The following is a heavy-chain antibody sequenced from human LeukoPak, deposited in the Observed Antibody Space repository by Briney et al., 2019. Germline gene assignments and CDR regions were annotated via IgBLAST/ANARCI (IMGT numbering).Heavy chain of an antibody. V-gene: IGHV4-59*13. J-gene: IGHJ4*02. CDR3: ARDEHGDFQGFDY. CDR2: IHYRGTT. Sequence: SETLSLTCNVSGASIKSYYWNWIRQSPGKGLGWLGNIHYRGTTNYNPSLKSRVTLSLDTSKSQFALKMTSVIAADTAVYYCARDEHGDFQGFDYWGQGTRVTVSS. CDR1: GASIKSYY. D-gene: IGHD4-17*01.